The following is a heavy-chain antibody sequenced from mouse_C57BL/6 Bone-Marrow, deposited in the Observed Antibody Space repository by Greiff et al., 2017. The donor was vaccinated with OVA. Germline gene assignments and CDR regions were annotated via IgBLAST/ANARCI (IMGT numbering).Heavy chain of an antibody. CDR2: ISSGGDYI. V-gene: IGHV5-9-1*02. CDR1: GFTFSSYA. D-gene: IGHD2-2*01. CDR3: TRERWGYDGYFDV. Sequence: EVKLMESGEGLVKPGGSLKLSCAASGFTFSSYAMSWVRQTPEKRLEWVAYISSGGDYIYYADTVKGRFTISRDNARNTLYLQMSSLKSEDTAMYYCTRERWGYDGYFDVWGTGTTVTVSS. J-gene: IGHJ1*03.